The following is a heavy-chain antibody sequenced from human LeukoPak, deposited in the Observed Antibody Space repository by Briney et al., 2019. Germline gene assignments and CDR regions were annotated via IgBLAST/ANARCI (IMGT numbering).Heavy chain of an antibody. V-gene: IGHV4-39*07. Sequence: SETLSLTCTVSGGSISSSSYYWGWIRQPPGKGLEWIGSIYYSGSTYYNPSLKSRVTISVDTSKNQFSLKLSSVTAADTAVYYCATRERSPLLWFGDDAFDIWGQGTMVTVSS. D-gene: IGHD3-10*01. CDR1: GGSISSSSYY. CDR2: IYYSGST. CDR3: ATRERSPLLWFGDDAFDI. J-gene: IGHJ3*02.